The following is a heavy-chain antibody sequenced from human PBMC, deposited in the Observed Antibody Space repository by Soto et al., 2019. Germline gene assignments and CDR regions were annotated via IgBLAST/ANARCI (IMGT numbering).Heavy chain of an antibody. J-gene: IGHJ6*02. V-gene: IGHV4-31*03. D-gene: IGHD5-12*01. Sequence: SETLSLTCTVSGGSIRSGGYYWSWVRQNPRKGLEWIGNIYYSGNTYYNPSLKSRLTISVDTSKNQFSLNLSSVTAADTAVYYCARDRIMATAGTARHYFGLDVWGQGTTVTVSS. CDR3: ARDRIMATAGTARHYFGLDV. CDR2: IYYSGNT. CDR1: GGSIRSGGYY.